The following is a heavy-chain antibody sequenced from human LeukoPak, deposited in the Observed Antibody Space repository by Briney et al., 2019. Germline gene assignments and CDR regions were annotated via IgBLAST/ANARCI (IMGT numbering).Heavy chain of an antibody. Sequence: SQTLSLTCGISGDRVSGNSATWNWIRESPSRGLEWLGRTYYRSKWYIDYAESLKSRITINADTSKNQFSLQLNSVTPEDTAVYYCARGQYTSGWGGAFDIWGQGTLVTVS. CDR3: ARGQYTSGWGGAFDI. CDR1: GDRVSGNSAT. D-gene: IGHD6-19*01. J-gene: IGHJ3*02. V-gene: IGHV6-1*01. CDR2: TYYRSKWYI.